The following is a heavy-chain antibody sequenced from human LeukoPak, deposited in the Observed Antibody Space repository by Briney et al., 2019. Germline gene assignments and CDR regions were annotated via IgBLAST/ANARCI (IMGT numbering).Heavy chain of an antibody. J-gene: IGHJ4*02. V-gene: IGHV4-4*07. CDR2: IYTSGST. CDR3: ARTWKIAAAGEFGLGY. D-gene: IGHD6-13*01. Sequence: SETLSLTCTVSGGSISGYYWSWIRQPVGKGLEWIGRIYTSGSTNYNPSLKSRVTMSVDTSKNQFSLKLSSVTAADTAVYYCARTWKIAAAGEFGLGYWGQGTLVTVSS. CDR1: GGSISGYY.